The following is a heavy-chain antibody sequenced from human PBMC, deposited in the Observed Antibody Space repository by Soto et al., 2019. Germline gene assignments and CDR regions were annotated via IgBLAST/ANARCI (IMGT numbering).Heavy chain of an antibody. CDR1: GFTFSSYA. Sequence: GGSLRLSCAASGFTFSSYAMSWVRQAPGKGLEWVSAISGSGGSTYYADSVKGRFTISRDNSKNTLYLQMNSLRAEDTAVYYYAKDSTIFGVVADYDYWGQGTLVTVSS. V-gene: IGHV3-23*01. CDR3: AKDSTIFGVVADYDY. J-gene: IGHJ4*02. CDR2: ISGSGGST. D-gene: IGHD3-3*01.